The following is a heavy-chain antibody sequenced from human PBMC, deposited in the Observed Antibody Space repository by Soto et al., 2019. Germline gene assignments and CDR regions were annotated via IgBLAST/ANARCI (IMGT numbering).Heavy chain of an antibody. CDR3: ARGYRGYDFWSGYKYYYYYYMDV. CDR2: IYYSGST. Sequence: SETLSLTCTVSGGSIGSYYWSWIRQPPGKGLEWIGYIYYSGSTNYNPSLKSRVTISVDTSKNQFSLKLSSVTAADTAVYYCARGYRGYDFWSGYKYYYYYYMDVWGKGTTVTVSS. J-gene: IGHJ6*03. CDR1: GGSIGSYY. D-gene: IGHD3-3*01. V-gene: IGHV4-59*01.